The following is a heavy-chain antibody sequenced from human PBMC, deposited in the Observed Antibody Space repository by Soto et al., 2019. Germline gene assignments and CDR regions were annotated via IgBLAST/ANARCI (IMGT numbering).Heavy chain of an antibody. CDR1: GGTFSSYA. Sequence: QVQLVQSGAEVKKPGSSVKVSCKASGGTFSSYAISWVRQVPGQGLEWMGGIIPIFGTANYAQKFQGRVTITADESTSTAYMELSSLRSEDTAVYYCAAGGPPRIVGARRGAFDIWGQGTMVTVSS. CDR3: AAGGPPRIVGARRGAFDI. J-gene: IGHJ3*02. V-gene: IGHV1-69*01. CDR2: IIPIFGTA. D-gene: IGHD1-26*01.